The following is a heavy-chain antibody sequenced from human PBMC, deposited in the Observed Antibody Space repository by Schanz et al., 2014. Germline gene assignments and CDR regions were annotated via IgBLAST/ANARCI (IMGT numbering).Heavy chain of an antibody. CDR1: GYPFTSDD. J-gene: IGHJ3*02. D-gene: IGHD5-18*01. Sequence: QVQLLQSGAEVKKPGASVKVSCRASGYPFTSDDITWVRQAPGQGLEWMGWITAYNGDTNYALKLQGRVTMTTDTSTGTAYMELRSLRSDDTALYYCTRGGYSYALSAFDIWGQGTMVTVSS. CDR2: ITAYNGDT. V-gene: IGHV1-18*01. CDR3: TRGGYSYALSAFDI.